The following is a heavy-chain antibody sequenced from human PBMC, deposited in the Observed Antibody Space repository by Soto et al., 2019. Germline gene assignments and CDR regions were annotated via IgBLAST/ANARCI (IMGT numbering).Heavy chain of an antibody. CDR2: IYYSGST. CDR1: GGSISSGGYY. J-gene: IGHJ4*02. Sequence: KPSETLSLTCTVSGGSISSGGYYWSWIRQHPGKGLEWIGYIYYSGSTYYNPSLKSRVTISVDTSKNQFSLKLSSVTAADTAVYYCARDRLDLREFDYWGQGTLVTVCS. D-gene: IGHD1-1*01. CDR3: ARDRLDLREFDY. V-gene: IGHV4-31*03.